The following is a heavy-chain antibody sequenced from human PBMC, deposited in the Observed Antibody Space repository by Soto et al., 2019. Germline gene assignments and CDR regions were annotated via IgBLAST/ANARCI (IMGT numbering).Heavy chain of an antibody. Sequence: QVQLVESGGGVVQPGRSLRLSCATSGFRFSNYAMHWVRQAPGKGLEWVAVISHDGSNQYYGDPVKGRFTISRDNSKNTVFLQMNSLRAEDMAVYYCAKDKGTWYRADYNYGADVWGQGTTVTVSS. J-gene: IGHJ6*02. CDR2: ISHDGSNQ. D-gene: IGHD6-13*01. V-gene: IGHV3-30*18. CDR1: GFRFSNYA. CDR3: AKDKGTWYRADYNYGADV.